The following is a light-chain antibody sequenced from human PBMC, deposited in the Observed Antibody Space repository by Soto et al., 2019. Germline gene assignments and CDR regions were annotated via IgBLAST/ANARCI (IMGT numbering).Light chain of an antibody. CDR1: QSFSSY. CDR3: QQRSNWPPVIT. V-gene: IGKV3-11*01. CDR2: DAS. Sequence: EIVLTQSPATLSLSPGERATLSCRASQSFSSYLAWYQQKPGQAPRLLIYDASKRATGIPARFSGRGSGTDFTPTISSLDPEDFAVYYCQQRSNWPPVITFGQGTRLEIK. J-gene: IGKJ5*01.